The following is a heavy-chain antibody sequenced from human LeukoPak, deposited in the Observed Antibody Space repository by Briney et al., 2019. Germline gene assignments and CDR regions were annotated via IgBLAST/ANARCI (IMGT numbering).Heavy chain of an antibody. D-gene: IGHD2-15*01. CDR3: ARDAAAVRFDP. V-gene: IGHV3-7*01. CDR2: INQDGGAK. J-gene: IGHJ5*02. Sequence: GGSLRLSCAASGFTFSSSWMTWARQAPVKGLEWVASINQDGGAKYYVDSVKGRFTISRDNAKNSLYLQMNSLRAEDTAVYYCARDAAAVRFDPWGQGTLVTVSS. CDR1: GFTFSSSW.